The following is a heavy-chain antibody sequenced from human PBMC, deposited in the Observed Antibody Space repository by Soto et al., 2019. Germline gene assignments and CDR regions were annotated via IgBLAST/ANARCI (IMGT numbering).Heavy chain of an antibody. CDR3: ARLLGSPGYYYYGMDV. V-gene: IGHV4-39*01. CDR1: GGSISSSSYY. D-gene: IGHD3-10*01. Sequence: PSETLSLTCTVSGGSISSSSYYWGWIRQPPGKGLEWIGSIYYSGSTYYNPSLKSRVTISVGTSKNQFSLKLSSVTAADTAVYYCARLLGSPGYYYYGMDVHRQVTSFPVSS. J-gene: IGHJ6*02. CDR2: IYYSGST.